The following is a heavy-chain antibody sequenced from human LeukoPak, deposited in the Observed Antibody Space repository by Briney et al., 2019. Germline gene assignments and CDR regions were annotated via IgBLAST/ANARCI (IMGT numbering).Heavy chain of an antibody. CDR2: IGSDGNR. J-gene: IGHJ6*02. V-gene: IGHV3-23*01. CDR3: AKDVDYYVAMDV. Sequence: GGPLRLSCAASGFTFSDCAMRWLPQAPEKALEWVSAIGSDGNRQYSESVMGRFDIPRDNSKNTLFLHMGSLRAEDTALYYCAKDVDYYVAMDVWGQGATVTVSS. D-gene: IGHD3-10*02. CDR1: GFTFSDCA.